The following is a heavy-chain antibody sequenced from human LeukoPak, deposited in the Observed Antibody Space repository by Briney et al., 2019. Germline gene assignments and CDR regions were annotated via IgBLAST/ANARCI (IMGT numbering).Heavy chain of an antibody. D-gene: IGHD2-15*01. CDR1: GGTLNGYY. J-gene: IGHJ5*02. V-gene: IGHV4-59*08. CDR3: TGLLVAATHEFDH. CDR2: IYYTGNT. Sequence: AGALSLTCTVSGGTLNGYYWSWLRQPPGKGLEWIGYIYYTGNTNYNPSLENRLTTSANASKNQFSQNPSSVPTADTAVYYCTGLLVAATHEFDHWGQGTLVTVSS.